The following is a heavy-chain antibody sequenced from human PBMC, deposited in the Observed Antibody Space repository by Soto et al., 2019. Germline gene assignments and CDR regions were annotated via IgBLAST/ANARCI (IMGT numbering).Heavy chain of an antibody. J-gene: IGHJ6*02. Sequence: GKVSCKASGYTFTSYAMHWVRQAPGQRLEWMGWINAGNGNTKYSQNFQGRVTITRDTSANTAYMELSSLRSEDTAVYYCAVGSVADYYYYGMDLWGQGTTVTVSS. V-gene: IGHV1-3*01. D-gene: IGHD2-15*01. CDR2: INAGNGNT. CDR3: AVGSVADYYYYGMDL. CDR1: GYTFTSYA.